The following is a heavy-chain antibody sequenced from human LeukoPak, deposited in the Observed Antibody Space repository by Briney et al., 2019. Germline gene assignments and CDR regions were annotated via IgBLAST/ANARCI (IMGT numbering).Heavy chain of an antibody. CDR2: IYYSGST. Sequence: GSLRLSCAASGFTFSSYAMSWVRQAPGKGLEWIGSIYYSGSTYSNPSLQSRVTISVGTSKNQFSLKLNSVTAADTAVYYCAREFIAAAAAIWGQGTMVTVSS. J-gene: IGHJ3*02. CDR1: GFTFSSYA. CDR3: AREFIAAAAAI. D-gene: IGHD6-13*01. V-gene: IGHV4-39*02.